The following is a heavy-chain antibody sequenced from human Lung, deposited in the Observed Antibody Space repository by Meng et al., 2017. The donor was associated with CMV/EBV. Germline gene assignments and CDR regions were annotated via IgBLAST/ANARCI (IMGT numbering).Heavy chain of an antibody. CDR1: GYTFSNYG. Sequence: ASVKVSCKASGYTFSNYGINWVRQAPGQGLEWMGWVGGCDGDTNYALELRGRVTMTTDTTTNKVYMELRSLTSDDTAVYYCSGGWDCLGRSDVFDIWGQGTXVTV. CDR3: SGGWDCLGRSDVFDI. J-gene: IGHJ3*02. D-gene: IGHD2-21*01. CDR2: VGGCDGDT. V-gene: IGHV1-18*01.